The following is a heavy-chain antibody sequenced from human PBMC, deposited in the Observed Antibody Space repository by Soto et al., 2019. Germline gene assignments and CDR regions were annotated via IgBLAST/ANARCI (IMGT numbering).Heavy chain of an antibody. V-gene: IGHV3-30*18. CDR3: AKDQQGAKILTGFVFRVLTAEIDY. J-gene: IGHJ4*02. CDR2: ISYDGSNK. CDR1: GFTFSSYG. D-gene: IGHD3-9*01. Sequence: QVQLVESGGGVVQRGRSLRLSCAASGFTFSSYGMHWVRQAPGKGLEWVAVISYDGSNKYYADSVKGRFTISRDNSKNTLYLQMNSLRAEDTAVYYCAKDQQGAKILTGFVFRVLTAEIDYWGQGTLVTVSS.